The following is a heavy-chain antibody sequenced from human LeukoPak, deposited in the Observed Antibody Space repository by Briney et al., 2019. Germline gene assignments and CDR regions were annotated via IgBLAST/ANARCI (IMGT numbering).Heavy chain of an antibody. CDR2: VYYSGST. Sequence: SETMSLTCTVSGGSISSSSYYWGWIRQPPGKGLEWIGSVYYSGSTYYNPSLKSRVTISVDTSKNQFSLKLSSVTAADTAVYYCATGVLRYFDWLLGGLDYWGQGTLVTVSS. V-gene: IGHV4-39*07. CDR3: ATGVLRYFDWLLGGLDY. J-gene: IGHJ4*02. D-gene: IGHD3-9*01. CDR1: GGSISSSSYY.